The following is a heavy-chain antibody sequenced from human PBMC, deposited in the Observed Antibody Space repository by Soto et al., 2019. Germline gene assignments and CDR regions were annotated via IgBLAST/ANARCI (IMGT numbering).Heavy chain of an antibody. D-gene: IGHD1-26*01. Sequence: SETLSLTCTVSGGSISSSSYYWGWIRQPPGKGLEWIGSIYYSGSTYYNPSLKSRVTISVDTSKNQFSLKLSSVTAADTAVYYCARYRIEWEHLEFDYWGQGTLVTVSS. J-gene: IGHJ4*02. V-gene: IGHV4-39*01. CDR3: ARYRIEWEHLEFDY. CDR2: IYYSGST. CDR1: GGSISSSSYY.